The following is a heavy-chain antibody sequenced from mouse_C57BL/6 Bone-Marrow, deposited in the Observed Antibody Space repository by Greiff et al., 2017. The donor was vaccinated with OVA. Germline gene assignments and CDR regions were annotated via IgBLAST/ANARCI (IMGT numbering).Heavy chain of an antibody. CDR1: GYTFTSYW. V-gene: IGHV1-59*01. J-gene: IGHJ3*01. D-gene: IGHD2-3*01. CDR3: ARHGYYEFAY. CDR2: IDPSDSYT. Sequence: QVQLQQPGAELVRPGTSVKLSCKASGYTFTSYWMHWVKQRPGQGLEWIGVIDPSDSYTNYNQKFKGKATLTVDTSSSTAYMQLSSLTSEDSAVYYCARHGYYEFAYWGQGTLVTVSA.